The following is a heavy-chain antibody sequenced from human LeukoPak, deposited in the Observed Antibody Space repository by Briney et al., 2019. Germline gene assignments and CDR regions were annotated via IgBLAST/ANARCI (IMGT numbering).Heavy chain of an antibody. CDR2: IRSGGDVT. CDR1: GFSFNSLA. Sequence: PGGSLRLSCAASGFSFNSLAMSWVRQAPGKGLAWVSAIRSGGDVTFYADSVKGRFTISRDNSKNTVHLQMNSLRAEDTAVYYCAKVAWLGTVPSYYFDSWGQGTQVTVSS. CDR3: AKVAWLGTVPSYYFDS. D-gene: IGHD6-19*01. V-gene: IGHV3-23*01. J-gene: IGHJ4*02.